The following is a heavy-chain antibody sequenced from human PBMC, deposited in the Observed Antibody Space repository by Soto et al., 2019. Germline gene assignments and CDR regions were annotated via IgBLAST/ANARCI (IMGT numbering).Heavy chain of an antibody. CDR2: IYWDDDK. D-gene: IGHD5-12*01. V-gene: IGHV2-5*02. CDR3: AHLSGYDPTLDY. J-gene: IGHJ4*02. Sequence: GLDLEWLALIYWDDDKRYSPSLKSRLTITKDTSKNQVVLTMTNMDPVDTATYYCAHLSGYDPTLDYWGQGTLVTVSS.